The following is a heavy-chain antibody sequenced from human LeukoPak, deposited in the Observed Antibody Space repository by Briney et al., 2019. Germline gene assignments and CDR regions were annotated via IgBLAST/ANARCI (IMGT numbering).Heavy chain of an antibody. J-gene: IGHJ3*02. V-gene: IGHV1-2*02. Sequence: ASVKVSCKVSGYSFTDYYVHWVRQAPGQGLEWMGWINPNSGGTNYAQKFQGRVTITRDTSITTAYMELSRLRSDDTAVYYCARDLDYYGSGSFFNIWGQGTMVTVSS. D-gene: IGHD3-10*01. CDR3: ARDLDYYGSGSFFNI. CDR2: INPNSGGT. CDR1: GYSFTDYY.